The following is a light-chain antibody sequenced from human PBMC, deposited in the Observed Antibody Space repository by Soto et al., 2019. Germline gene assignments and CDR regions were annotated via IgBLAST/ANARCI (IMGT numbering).Light chain of an antibody. V-gene: IGLV3-9*01. CDR3: QVWDSSTARV. J-gene: IGLJ3*02. Sequence: YELTQPLSVSVALGQTARITCGGNNIGSKNVHWYQQKPGQAPVLVIYRDSNRPSGIPERFSGSNSGNTATLTISRAQAGDEADYYCQVWDSSTARVFGGGTKLNVL. CDR1: NIGSKN. CDR2: RDS.